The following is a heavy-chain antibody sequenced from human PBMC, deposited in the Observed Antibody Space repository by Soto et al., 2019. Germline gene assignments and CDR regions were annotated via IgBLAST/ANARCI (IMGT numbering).Heavy chain of an antibody. CDR1: GGSFSDYH. Sequence: SETLSLTCAVSGGSFSDYHWSWIRQPPGKGLEWIGEINHSGGTNYNPSLKSRVTISVDTSKNQFSLRLSAVTAADTAVYYCARERGDYPYDRLDVWDQGTTVTVSS. D-gene: IGHD4-17*01. CDR3: ARERGDYPYDRLDV. J-gene: IGHJ6*02. V-gene: IGHV4-34*01. CDR2: INHSGGT.